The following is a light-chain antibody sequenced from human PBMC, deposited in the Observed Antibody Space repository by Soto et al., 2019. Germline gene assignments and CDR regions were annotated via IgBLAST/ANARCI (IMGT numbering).Light chain of an antibody. CDR1: SSDIGGYNY. CDR3: SSYAASNDLGV. V-gene: IGLV2-8*01. CDR2: EVS. Sequence: QSVLTQPPSASGSPGQSVTISCTGTSSDIGGYNYVSWYQQHPGKAPKLMIYEVSKRPSGVPARFSASKSGNTASLTVSGLQPEDEADYYCSSYAASNDLGVFGTGTKVTV. J-gene: IGLJ1*01.